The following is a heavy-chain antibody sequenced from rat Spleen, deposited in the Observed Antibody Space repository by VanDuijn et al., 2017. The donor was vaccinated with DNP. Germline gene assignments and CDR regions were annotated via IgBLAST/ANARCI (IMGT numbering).Heavy chain of an antibody. D-gene: IGHD1-11*01. CDR1: GLTFSYSD. V-gene: IGHV5-25*01. CDR2: IDSSGGTT. CDR3: TRPGDFGGYGGMDA. J-gene: IGHJ4*01. Sequence: EVQLVESGGGLVQPGRSLKLSCAASGLTFSYSDLAWVRQAPTGGLEWVASIDSSGGTTYYRDSVKGRFTVSRDDARTILYLQMDSLWSEDTATYFCTRPGDFGGYGGMDAWGQGTSVTVSS.